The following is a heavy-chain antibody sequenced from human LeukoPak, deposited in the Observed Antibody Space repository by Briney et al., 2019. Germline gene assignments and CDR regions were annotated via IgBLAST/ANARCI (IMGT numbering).Heavy chain of an antibody. J-gene: IGHJ4*02. Sequence: GEAPKISCKGSGYSFTNYWIGWVRQLPGKGLEWMGIIYPGDSDTRYSPSFQGQVTISADKSISTAYLQWSSLKASDTAMYFCARHSYHDSSGYYSYFDYWGRGTLVTVSS. D-gene: IGHD3-22*01. V-gene: IGHV5-51*01. CDR2: IYPGDSDT. CDR3: ARHSYHDSSGYYSYFDY. CDR1: GYSFTNYW.